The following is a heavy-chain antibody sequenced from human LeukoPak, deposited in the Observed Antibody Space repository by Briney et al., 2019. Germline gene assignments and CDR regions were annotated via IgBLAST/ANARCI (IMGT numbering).Heavy chain of an antibody. CDR3: ARTPTAMEGNDYYYYYMDV. Sequence: GGSLRLSCAASGFTVSSNYMSWVRQAPGKGLEWVSVIYSGGSTYYADSVKGRFTISRDNSKTTLYLQMNSLRAEDTAVYYCARTPTAMEGNDYYYYYMDVWGKGTTVTVSS. V-gene: IGHV3-53*01. CDR1: GFTVSSNY. J-gene: IGHJ6*03. CDR2: IYSGGST. D-gene: IGHD5-18*01.